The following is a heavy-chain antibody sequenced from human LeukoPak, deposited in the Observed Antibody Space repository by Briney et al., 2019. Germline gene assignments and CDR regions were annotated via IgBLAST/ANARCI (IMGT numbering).Heavy chain of an antibody. J-gene: IGHJ4*02. D-gene: IGHD1-1*01. CDR1: GASISNYY. CDR3: ARHERGAENLDD. V-gene: IGHV4-59*08. Sequence: PSETLSLTCTVSGASISNYYWSWIRQPPGKGLECIGYVSYNGRTNHNPSLKSRVTISADTSKNQFSLKLTSMTAADTAVYYWARHERGAENLDDWGQGTLVTVSS. CDR2: VSYNGRT.